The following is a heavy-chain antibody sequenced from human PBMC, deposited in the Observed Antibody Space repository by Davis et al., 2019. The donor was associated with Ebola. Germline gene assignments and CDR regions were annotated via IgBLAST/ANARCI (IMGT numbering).Heavy chain of an antibody. CDR3: ARQYRNSIAAILAAEGGMDV. V-gene: IGHV4-39*01. D-gene: IGHD6-13*01. Sequence: SETLSLTRTVSGGSLPSYYWGWIRQPPGKGLGWIGSIYYSGSTYYNPSLKSRVTISVDTSKNQFSLKLSSVTAADTAVYYCARQYRNSIAAILAAEGGMDVWGQGTTVTVSS. CDR2: IYYSGST. CDR1: GGSLPSYY. J-gene: IGHJ6*02.